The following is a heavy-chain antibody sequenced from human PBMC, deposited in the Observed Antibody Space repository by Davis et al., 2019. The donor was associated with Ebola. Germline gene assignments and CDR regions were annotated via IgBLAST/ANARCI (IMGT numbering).Heavy chain of an antibody. CDR2: IYSGGST. J-gene: IGHJ3*02. CDR3: AKVRSYDAFDI. Sequence: GGSLRLSCAASGFTFSSYAMHWVRQAPGKGLEWVSVIYSGGSTYYADSVKGRFTISRDNSKNTLYLQMNSLRAEDTAVYYCAKVRSYDAFDIWGQGTMVTVSS. V-gene: IGHV3-66*01. CDR1: GFTFSSYA.